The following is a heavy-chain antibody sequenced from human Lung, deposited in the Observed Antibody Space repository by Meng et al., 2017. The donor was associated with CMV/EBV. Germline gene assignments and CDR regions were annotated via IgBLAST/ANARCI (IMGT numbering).Heavy chain of an antibody. Sequence: ASXXVSXKASGYTFIGYYMHWVRQAPGQGLEWMGWIHPYTGDTNYAQKFQGRVIMTRDMSINTVYMELSRLRYDDTAVYYCARVQFLETANDAFDLWGQGXMVTVSS. CDR1: GYTFIGYY. J-gene: IGHJ3*01. CDR3: ARVQFLETANDAFDL. V-gene: IGHV1-2*02. D-gene: IGHD2-21*01. CDR2: IHPYTGDT.